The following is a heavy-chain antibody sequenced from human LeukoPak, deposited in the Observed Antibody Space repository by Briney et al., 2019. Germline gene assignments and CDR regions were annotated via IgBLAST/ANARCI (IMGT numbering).Heavy chain of an antibody. CDR3: ARDIGLELKNWFDP. CDR1: GYTFTSYG. CDR2: IVPIFGTA. J-gene: IGHJ5*02. Sequence: ASVKVSCKASGYTFTSYGINWVRQAPGQGLEWMGGIVPIFGTANYAQKFQGRVTITADKSTSTAYMELSSLRSEETAVYYCARDIGLELKNWFDPWGQGTLVTVSS. V-gene: IGHV1-69*06. D-gene: IGHD1-7*01.